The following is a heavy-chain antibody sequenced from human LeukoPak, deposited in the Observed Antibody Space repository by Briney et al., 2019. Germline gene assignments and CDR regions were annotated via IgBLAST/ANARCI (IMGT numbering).Heavy chain of an antibody. Sequence: SVKVSCKASGGTFSSYAISWVRQAPGQGLEWMGGMIPIFGTANYAQKFQGRVTITADESTSTAYMELSSLRSEDTAVYYCARVPVITGTTEKGWFDPWGQGTLVTVSS. V-gene: IGHV1-69*13. D-gene: IGHD1-20*01. J-gene: IGHJ5*02. CDR1: GGTFSSYA. CDR2: MIPIFGTA. CDR3: ARVPVITGTTEKGWFDP.